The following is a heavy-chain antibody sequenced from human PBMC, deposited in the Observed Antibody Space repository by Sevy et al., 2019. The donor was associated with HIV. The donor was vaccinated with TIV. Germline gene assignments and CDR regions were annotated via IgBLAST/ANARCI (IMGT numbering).Heavy chain of an antibody. Sequence: SETLSLTCAVYGGSFSGYYWNWIRQSPGKGLEWLGEINHSGSTHYNPSPKSRVTISVDTSNNQFSLRLNSVPAADTAVYYCARAPPVVVVPGAPSWFDPWGQGTLVTVSS. V-gene: IGHV4-34*01. CDR1: GGSFSGYY. CDR3: ARAPPVVVVPGAPSWFDP. CDR2: INHSGST. D-gene: IGHD2-2*01. J-gene: IGHJ5*02.